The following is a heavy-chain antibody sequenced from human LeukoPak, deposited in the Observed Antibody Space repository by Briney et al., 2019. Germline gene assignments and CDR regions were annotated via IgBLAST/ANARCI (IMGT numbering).Heavy chain of an antibody. CDR2: ITATGDTA. CDR1: GFTFTKCA. D-gene: IGHD6-19*01. CDR3: AGDRNSDWYSPLDY. Sequence: GGSLRLSCVASGFTFTKCAMSWIRQAPGKGLEWIAIITATGDTAYYADSVKGRFTISRDNSRNTVYMQMDSLRAEDTAIYYCAGDRNSDWYSPLDYWGQGSQVTVSP. V-gene: IGHV3-23*01. J-gene: IGHJ4*02.